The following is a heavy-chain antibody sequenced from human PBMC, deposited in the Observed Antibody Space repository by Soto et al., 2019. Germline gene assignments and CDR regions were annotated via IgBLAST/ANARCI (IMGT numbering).Heavy chain of an antibody. D-gene: IGHD2-15*01. Sequence: PWGSLRLPGAASGFTLSSYAMHRVRQDTGKGLEWVAVISYDGSNKYYADSVKGRFTISRDNSMNTLYLQMNSPSAQDTAVYYFARAFPLEVGTGFDNRGQETLVAVSS. CDR3: ARAFPLEVGTGFDN. CDR2: ISYDGSNK. CDR1: GFTLSSYA. V-gene: IGHV3-30-3*01. J-gene: IGHJ4*02.